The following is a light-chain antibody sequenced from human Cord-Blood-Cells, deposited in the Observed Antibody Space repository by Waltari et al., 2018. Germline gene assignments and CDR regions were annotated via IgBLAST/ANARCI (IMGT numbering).Light chain of an antibody. J-gene: IGKJ1*01. V-gene: IGKV6-21*01. CDR2: CAS. CDR1: QSIGSS. Sequence: EIVLTQSPDFQSVTPKEKVTIPCRASQSIGSSLHWYQQKPDQSPKLLIKCASQSFSGVPSRVSGSGSGTYFPLTINSLEAEEAATYYCHQSISLPRTFGQGTKVEIK. CDR3: HQSISLPRT.